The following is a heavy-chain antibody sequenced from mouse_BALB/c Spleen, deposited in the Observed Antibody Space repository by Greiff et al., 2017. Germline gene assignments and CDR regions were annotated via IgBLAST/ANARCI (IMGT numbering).Heavy chain of an antibody. CDR1: GFTFTAYY. CDR2: IRNKANGYTT. V-gene: IGHV7-3*02. CDR3: ARDGGVAY. J-gene: IGHJ3*01. Sequence: EVHLVESGGGLVQPGGSLRLSCATSGFTFTAYYMSWVRQPPGKALEWLGFIRNKANGYTTEYSASVKGRFTISRDNSQSILYLQMNTLRAEDSATDYCARDGGVAYWGQGTLVTVSA.